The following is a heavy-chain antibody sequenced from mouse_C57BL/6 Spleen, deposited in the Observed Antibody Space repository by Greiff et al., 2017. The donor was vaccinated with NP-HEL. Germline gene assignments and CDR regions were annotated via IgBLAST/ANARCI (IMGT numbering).Heavy chain of an antibody. D-gene: IGHD2-5*01. CDR1: GYTFTDYE. CDR2: IDPETGGT. V-gene: IGHV1-15*01. Sequence: QVQLQHSGAELVRPGASVTLSCKASGYTFTDYEMHWVKQTPVHGLEWIGAIDPETGGTAYNQKFKGKAILTADKSSSTAYMELRSLTSEDSAVYYCTRMPTIVTHWYFDVWGTGTTVTVSS. J-gene: IGHJ1*03. CDR3: TRMPTIVTHWYFDV.